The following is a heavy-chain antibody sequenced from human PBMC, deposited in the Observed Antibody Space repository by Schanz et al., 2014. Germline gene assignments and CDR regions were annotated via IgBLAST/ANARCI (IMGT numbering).Heavy chain of an antibody. D-gene: IGHD5-18*01. CDR3: TRGGYSYALSAFDI. J-gene: IGHJ3*02. CDR2: ITAYNGDT. CDR1: GYTFTDYG. V-gene: IGHV1-18*01. Sequence: QVQLVQSGAEVKKPGASVKVSCTASGYTFTDYGISWVRQAPGQGLEWMGWITAYNGDTNYALKLQGRVTMTTDTSTGTAYMELRSLRSDDTALYYCTRGGYSYALSAFDIWGQGTMVTVSS.